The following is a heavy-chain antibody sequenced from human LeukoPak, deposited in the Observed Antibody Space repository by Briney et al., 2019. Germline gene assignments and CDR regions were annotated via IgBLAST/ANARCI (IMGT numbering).Heavy chain of an antibody. CDR3: AKVSGYSRSWTFDY. CDR1: GFSFDDYG. Sequence: GGSLRLSCAASGFSFDDYGMSWVRQAPGMGLEWVSGINWNGGTTEYADSVKGRFTISRDNAKDSLYLQMNSLRAEDTAVYYCAKVSGYSRSWTFDYWGQGTLVTVSS. V-gene: IGHV3-20*04. CDR2: INWNGGTT. D-gene: IGHD6-13*01. J-gene: IGHJ4*02.